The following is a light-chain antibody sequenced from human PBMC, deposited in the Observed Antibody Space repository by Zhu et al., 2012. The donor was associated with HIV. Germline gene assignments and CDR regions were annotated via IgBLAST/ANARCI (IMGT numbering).Light chain of an antibody. Sequence: EIVLTQSPGTLSLSPGERATLSCRASQSVNSNYLAWYQQKPGQAPRLPIYGASRRATGIPDRFSGSGSGIDFTLTISRLEPEDFAVFYCQQYGRSPRTFGQGTKLEIK. J-gene: IGKJ2*01. CDR1: QSVNSNY. V-gene: IGKV3-20*01. CDR2: GAS. CDR3: QQYGRSPRT.